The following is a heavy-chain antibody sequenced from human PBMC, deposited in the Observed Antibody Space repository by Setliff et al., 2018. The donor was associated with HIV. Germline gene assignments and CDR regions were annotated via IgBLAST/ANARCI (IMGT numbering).Heavy chain of an antibody. CDR1: GGSISSGGYY. CDR3: ARLETYYYDSSGSTGWYFDL. CDR2: IYYSGST. J-gene: IGHJ2*01. V-gene: IGHV4-31*03. D-gene: IGHD3-22*01. Sequence: SETLSLTCTVSGGSISSGGYYWSWIRQHPGKGLEWIGYIYYSGSTYYNPSLKSRVTISVDTSKNQFSLKLSSVTAADTAVYYCARLETYYYDSSGSTGWYFDLWGRGTLVTVPQ.